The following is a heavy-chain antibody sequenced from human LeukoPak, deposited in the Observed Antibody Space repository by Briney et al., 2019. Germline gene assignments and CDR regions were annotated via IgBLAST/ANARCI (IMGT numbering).Heavy chain of an antibody. CDR2: INAGNGDT. D-gene: IGHD3-10*01. Sequence: ASVKVSCKASGYTFTNFPTYWVRQAPGQRVEWMGWINAGNGDTKYSQKFQGRVTITRDTSASTAFMELSSLRSEDTAVYYCARDRAGQLDYWGQGTLVTVSS. CDR1: GYTFTNFP. J-gene: IGHJ4*02. CDR3: ARDRAGQLDY. V-gene: IGHV1-3*01.